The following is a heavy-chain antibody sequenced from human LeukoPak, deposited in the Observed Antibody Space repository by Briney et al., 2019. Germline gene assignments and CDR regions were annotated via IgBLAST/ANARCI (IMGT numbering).Heavy chain of an antibody. CDR3: ARDLSGYMDV. CDR2: ISSSSSYI. CDR1: GFTFSSYS. V-gene: IGHV3-21*01. Sequence: GGSLRLSCAASGFTFSSYSMNWVRQAPGAGLEWVSSISSSSSYIYYADSVKGRFTISRDNAKNSLYLQMNSLRAEDTAVYYCARDLSGYMDVWGKGTTVTVSS. J-gene: IGHJ6*03.